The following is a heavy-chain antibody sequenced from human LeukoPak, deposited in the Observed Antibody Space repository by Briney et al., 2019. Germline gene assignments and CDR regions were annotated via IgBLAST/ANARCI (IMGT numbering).Heavy chain of an antibody. Sequence: ASVKVSCKASGYSFSTFDINWVRQAAGQGPEWMGWMHPNSGNTGYAQKFQGRVTLTRSTSMTTAYMELSSLRSEDTAVYYCARQSLDGGSCYDYWGQGTPVTISS. CDR3: ARQSLDGGSCYDY. CDR1: GYSFSTFD. V-gene: IGHV1-8*01. D-gene: IGHD2-15*01. CDR2: MHPNSGNT. J-gene: IGHJ4*02.